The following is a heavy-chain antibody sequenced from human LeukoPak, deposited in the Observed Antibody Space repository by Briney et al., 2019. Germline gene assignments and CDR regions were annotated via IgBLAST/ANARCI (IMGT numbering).Heavy chain of an antibody. J-gene: IGHJ6*03. V-gene: IGHV3-7*01. D-gene: IGHD3-3*01. Sequence: PGGSLRLSCAASGFTFSSYAMSWVRQAPGKGLEWVANIQQDGSEKYYVDSVKGRFTISRDNAKNSLYLQMNSLRAEDTAVYFCARVPRGGYYQAYYYYMDVWGKGTTVTVSS. CDR1: GFTFSSYA. CDR3: ARVPRGGYYQAYYYYMDV. CDR2: IQQDGSEK.